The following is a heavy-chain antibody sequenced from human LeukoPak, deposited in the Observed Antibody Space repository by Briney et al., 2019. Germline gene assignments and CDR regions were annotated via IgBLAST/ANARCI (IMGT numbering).Heavy chain of an antibody. V-gene: IGHV4-34*01. CDR1: GGSFSGYY. D-gene: IGHD1-26*01. CDR3: ASHSRYSGSYSDY. CDR2: INHSGST. J-gene: IGHJ4*02. Sequence: SETLSLTCAVYGGSFSGYYWSWIRQPPGKGLEWIGEINHSGSTNYNPSLKSRVTISVDTSKNQFSLKLSSVTAAETAVYYCASHSRYSGSYSDYWGQGTLVTVSS.